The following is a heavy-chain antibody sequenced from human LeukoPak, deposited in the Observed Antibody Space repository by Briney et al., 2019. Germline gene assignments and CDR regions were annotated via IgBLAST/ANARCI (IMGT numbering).Heavy chain of an antibody. CDR3: ARDPDGYKFFDY. J-gene: IGHJ4*02. CDR1: GGSISSYY. D-gene: IGHD5-24*01. CDR2: IYYSGST. V-gene: IGHV4-59*01. Sequence: ASETLSLTCTVSGGSISSYYWSWIRQPPGKGLEWIGYIYYSGSTNYNPSLKSRVTISVDTSKNQFSLKLSSVTAADTAVYYCARDPDGYKFFDYWGRGSPVTVSS.